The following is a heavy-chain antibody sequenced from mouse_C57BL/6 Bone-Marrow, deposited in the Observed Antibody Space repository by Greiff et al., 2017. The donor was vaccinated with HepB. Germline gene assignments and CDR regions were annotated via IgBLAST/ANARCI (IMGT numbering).Heavy chain of an antibody. D-gene: IGHD2-3*01. Sequence: QVHVKQPGAELVKPGASVKMSCKASGYTFTSYWITWVKQRPGQGLEWIGDIYPGSGSTNYNEKFKSKATLTVDTSSSTAYMQLSSLTSEDSAVYYCARYDGYNAPFAYWGQGTLVTVSA. J-gene: IGHJ3*01. CDR3: ARYDGYNAPFAY. CDR2: IYPGSGST. CDR1: GYTFTSYW. V-gene: IGHV1-55*01.